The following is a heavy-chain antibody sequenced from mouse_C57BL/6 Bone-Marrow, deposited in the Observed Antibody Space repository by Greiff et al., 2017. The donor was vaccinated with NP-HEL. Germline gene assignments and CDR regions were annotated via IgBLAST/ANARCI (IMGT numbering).Heavy chain of an antibody. J-gene: IGHJ3*01. CDR3: REGLQP. V-gene: IGHV1-83*01. CDR2: YPGSGNTY. CDR1: YTFTDYYM. Sequence: VQRVESGPELVKPGASVKMSCKASGYTFTDYYMHWVKQKPGKGLEWIGEIYPGSGNTYYNEKFKGKATLTADTSSSTAYMQLSSLTSEDSAVYFCAREGLQPWGQGTLVTVSA. D-gene: IGHD2-13*01.